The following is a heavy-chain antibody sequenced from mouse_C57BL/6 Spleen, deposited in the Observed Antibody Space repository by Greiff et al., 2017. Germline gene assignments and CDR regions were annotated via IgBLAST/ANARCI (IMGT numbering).Heavy chain of an antibody. D-gene: IGHD2-4*01. Sequence: VQLQQSGPELVKPGASVKISCKASGYAFSSSWMNWVKQRPGKGLEWIGRIYPGDGDTNYNGKFKGKATLTADKSSSTAYMQLSSLTSEDSAVYFCARGYDYDKAYAMDYWGQGTSVTVSS. V-gene: IGHV1-82*01. CDR1: GYAFSSSW. CDR2: IYPGDGDT. J-gene: IGHJ4*01. CDR3: ARGYDYDKAYAMDY.